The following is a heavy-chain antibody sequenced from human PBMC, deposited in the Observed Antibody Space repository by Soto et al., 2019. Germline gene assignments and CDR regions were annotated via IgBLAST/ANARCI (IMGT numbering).Heavy chain of an antibody. D-gene: IGHD2-2*01. CDR2: ISTYNGNT. V-gene: IGHV1-18*01. CDR1: GYTFNTYY. CDR3: ARDTSNYFDF. J-gene: IGHJ4*02. Sequence: ASVKVSCKTSGYTFNTYYISWLRQAPGQGLEWIGWISTYNGNTNYVPKFQGRITMTTDTSTSTAYMELRSLRSEDTALYFCARDTSNYFDFWGQGTPVTVSS.